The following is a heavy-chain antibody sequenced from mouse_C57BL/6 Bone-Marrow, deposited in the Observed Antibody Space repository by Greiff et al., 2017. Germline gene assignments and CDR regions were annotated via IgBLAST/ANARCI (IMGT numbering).Heavy chain of an antibody. CDR3: ARRRATVVYFDY. CDR2: IHPNSGST. D-gene: IGHD1-1*01. J-gene: IGHJ2*01. CDR1: GYTFTSYW. V-gene: IGHV1-64*01. Sequence: VQLQQPGAELVKPGASVKLSCKASGYTFTSYWMHWVKQRPGQGLEWIGMIHPNSGSTNYNEKFKSKATLTVDKSSSTAYMQLSSLTSEDSAVYYCARRRATVVYFDYWGQGTTLTVSS.